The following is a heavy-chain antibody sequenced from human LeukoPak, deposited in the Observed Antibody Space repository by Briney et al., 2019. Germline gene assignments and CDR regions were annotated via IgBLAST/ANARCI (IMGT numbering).Heavy chain of an antibody. Sequence: SETLSLTCTVSGGSISSYYWSWIRQPPGKGLEWIGYIYYSGSTNYNPSLKSRVTISVDTSKNQFSLKLSSVTAADTAVYYCARDHGDYEGDYWGQGTLVTVSS. CDR1: GGSISSYY. CDR2: IYYSGST. J-gene: IGHJ4*02. V-gene: IGHV4-59*01. CDR3: ARDHGDYEGDY. D-gene: IGHD4-17*01.